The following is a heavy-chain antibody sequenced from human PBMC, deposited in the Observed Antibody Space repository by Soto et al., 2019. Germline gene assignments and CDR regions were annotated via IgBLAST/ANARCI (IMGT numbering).Heavy chain of an antibody. V-gene: IGHV4-39*01. J-gene: IGHJ5*02. Sequence: PSEILSLTCTVSGGSISSSSYYWGWIRQPPGKGLEWIGSIYYSGSTYYNPSLKSRVTISVDTSKNQFSLKLSSVTAADTAVYYCASVVVTAYNWFDPWGQGTLVTVSS. CDR1: GGSISSSSYY. CDR2: IYYSGST. CDR3: ASVVVTAYNWFDP. D-gene: IGHD2-21*02.